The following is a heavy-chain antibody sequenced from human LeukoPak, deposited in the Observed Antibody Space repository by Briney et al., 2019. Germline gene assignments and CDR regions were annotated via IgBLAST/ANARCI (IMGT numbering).Heavy chain of an antibody. V-gene: IGHV6-1*01. CDR1: GDSVSSNSAA. CDR2: TYYRSKWYN. J-gene: IGHJ6*02. CDR3: VRVAVAGTHPPASYYYYGMDV. Sequence: SQTLSLTCAISGDSVSSNSAAWNWIRQSPSRGLEWLGRTYYRSKWYNDYAVSVKSRITINPDTSKNQFSLQLNSVTPEDTAVYYCVRVAVAGTHPPASYYYYGMDVWGQGTTVTVSS. D-gene: IGHD6-19*01.